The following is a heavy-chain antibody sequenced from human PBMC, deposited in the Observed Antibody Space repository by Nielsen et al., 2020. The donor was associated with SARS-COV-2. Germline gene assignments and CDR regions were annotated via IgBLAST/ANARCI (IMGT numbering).Heavy chain of an antibody. CDR3: ARSGYCNGGTCYDGFDV. CDR2: ISQTSNYI. Sequence: GESLKISCAASGFTFSDYAMAWVRQAPGKGLEWVAYISQTSNYIRYAASVKGRFSISRNWNTLDLQMDSLRGDDTAVYYCARSGYCNGGTCYDGFDVWGQGTPVSVSS. CDR1: GFTFSDYA. V-gene: IGHV3-11*03. D-gene: IGHD2-15*01. J-gene: IGHJ3*01.